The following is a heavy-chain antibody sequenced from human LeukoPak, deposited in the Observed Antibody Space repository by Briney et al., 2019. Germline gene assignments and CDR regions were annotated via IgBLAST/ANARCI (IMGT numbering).Heavy chain of an antibody. CDR3: ARGLWEPPAYYYYYMDV. CDR2: IDTDGSST. V-gene: IGHV3-74*01. J-gene: IGHJ6*03. D-gene: IGHD1-26*01. CDR1: GFTFSSYW. Sequence: GGSLRLSCAASGFTFSSYWMHWVRQAPGKGLVWVSRIDTDGSSTSYADSVKGRFTISRDNAKNSLYLQMNSLRAEDTAVYYCARGLWEPPAYYYYYMDVWGKGTTVTVSS.